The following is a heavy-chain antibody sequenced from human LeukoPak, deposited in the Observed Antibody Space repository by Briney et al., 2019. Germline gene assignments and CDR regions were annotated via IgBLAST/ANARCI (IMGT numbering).Heavy chain of an antibody. D-gene: IGHD5-24*01. CDR2: INHSGST. J-gene: IGHJ4*02. CDR3: VRSRDGYNLLDY. CDR1: GGSFSGYY. Sequence: SETLSLTCAVYGGSFSGYYWSWIRQPPGKGLEWIGEINHSGSTNYNPSLKSRVTISVDTSKDQFSLKLSSVTAADTALYYCVRSRDGYNLLDYWGQGTLVTVSS. V-gene: IGHV4-34*01.